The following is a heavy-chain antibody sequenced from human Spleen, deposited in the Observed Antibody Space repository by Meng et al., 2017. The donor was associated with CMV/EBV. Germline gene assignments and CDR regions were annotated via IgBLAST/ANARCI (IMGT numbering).Heavy chain of an antibody. J-gene: IGHJ4*02. CDR1: GGSFSGYY. D-gene: IGHD3-22*01. CDR3: GLLDSSGYYPDY. Sequence: LPCAVYGGSFSGYYWSWIRQPPGKGLKWIGEINHSGSTNYNPSLKSRVTISVDTSKNQFSLKLSSVTAADTAVYYCGLLDSSGYYPDYWGQGTLVTVSS. V-gene: IGHV4-34*01. CDR2: INHSGST.